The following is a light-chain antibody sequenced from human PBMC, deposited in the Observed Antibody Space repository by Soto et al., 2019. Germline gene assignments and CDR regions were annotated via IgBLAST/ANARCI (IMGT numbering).Light chain of an antibody. V-gene: IGKV3-20*01. Sequence: EIVLTQSPGTLSLSPGERTTVSCRASQIVSSTYLAWYQQKPGQAPSLLIHSASSRATGIPDRFSGSGSGTDFTLTISRLEPEDFAVYYCQQYGNSPPTTFGGGTKVEIK. J-gene: IGKJ4*01. CDR1: QIVSSTY. CDR3: QQYGNSPPTT. CDR2: SAS.